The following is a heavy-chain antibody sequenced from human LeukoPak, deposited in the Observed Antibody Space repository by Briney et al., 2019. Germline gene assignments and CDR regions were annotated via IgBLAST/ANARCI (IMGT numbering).Heavy chain of an antibody. V-gene: IGHV3-9*01. CDR2: ISWNSGSI. J-gene: IGHJ6*03. Sequence: GGSLRLSCAASGFIFDDYAMHWVRQAPGKGLEWVSGISWNSGSIGYADSVKGRFTISRDNAKNSLYLQMNSLRAEDTAVYYCARRYCSGGSCYSGGPSHYYCMDVWGKGTTVTVSS. CDR3: ARRYCSGGSCYSGGPSHYYCMDV. CDR1: GFIFDDYA. D-gene: IGHD2-15*01.